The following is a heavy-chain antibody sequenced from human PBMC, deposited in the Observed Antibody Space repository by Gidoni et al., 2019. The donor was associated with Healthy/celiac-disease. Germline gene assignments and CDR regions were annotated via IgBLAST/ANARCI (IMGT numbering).Heavy chain of an antibody. CDR1: GGSIRSYY. V-gene: IGHV4-59*01. CDR3: ARGEMVTAILARDYYGRDV. J-gene: IGHJ6*02. CDR2: IYYSGST. Sequence: QVQLQESGPGLVKPSETLSLTCTVSGGSIRSYYWSWIRQPPGKGLEWIGYIYYSGSTNYNPSLKSRVTISVDTSKNQFSLKLSSVTAADTAVYYCARGEMVTAILARDYYGRDVWGQGTTVTVSS. D-gene: IGHD2-21*02.